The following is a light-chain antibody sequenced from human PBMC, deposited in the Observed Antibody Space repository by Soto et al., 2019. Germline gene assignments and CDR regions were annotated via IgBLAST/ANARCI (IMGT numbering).Light chain of an antibody. Sequence: EIVLTQSPGTLSLSPGERATLSCRASQSVSSSYLAWYQQKPGQAPRLLIYGASSRATGIPDRFSGSGSGTDFTLTINSLEPEDFAVYYCQHFGSSLRTFGQGTKVDIK. V-gene: IGKV3-20*01. CDR1: QSVSSSY. CDR2: GAS. J-gene: IGKJ1*01. CDR3: QHFGSSLRT.